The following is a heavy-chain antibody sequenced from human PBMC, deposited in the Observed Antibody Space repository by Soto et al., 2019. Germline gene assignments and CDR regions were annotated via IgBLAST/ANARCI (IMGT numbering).Heavy chain of an antibody. V-gene: IGHV3-21*01. Sequence: PGGSLRLSCAASGFTFSSYSMNWVRQAPGKGLEWVSSISSSSSYIYYADSVKGRFTISRDNAKNSLYLQMNSLRAEDTAVYYCARDPDKGLERRRPIPYYYYYMDVWGKGTTVTVSS. CDR3: ARDPDKGLERRRPIPYYYYYMDV. CDR2: ISSSSSYI. J-gene: IGHJ6*03. D-gene: IGHD1-1*01. CDR1: GFTFSSYS.